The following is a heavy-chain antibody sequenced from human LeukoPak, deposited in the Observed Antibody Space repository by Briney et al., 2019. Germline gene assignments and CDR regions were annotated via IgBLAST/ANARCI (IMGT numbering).Heavy chain of an antibody. CDR3: ARVRGPTTVVTVDWYFDL. J-gene: IGHJ2*01. CDR1: GGSISSSSYY. V-gene: IGHV4-39*07. Sequence: PSETLSLTCTVSGGSISSSSYYWGWIRQPPGKGLEWIGSIYYSGSTYYNPSLKSRVTISVDTSKNQFSLKLSSVTAADTAVYYCARVRGPTTVVTVDWYFDLWGRGTLVTVSS. CDR2: IYYSGST. D-gene: IGHD4-23*01.